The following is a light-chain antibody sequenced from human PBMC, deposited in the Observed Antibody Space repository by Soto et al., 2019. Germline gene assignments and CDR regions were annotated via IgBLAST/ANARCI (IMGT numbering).Light chain of an antibody. CDR2: WAS. Sequence: DIVMTQSPDSLSVSLGERATINCKSSQSVLYSSKNKNYLAWYQQRPGQPPKLLIYWASTRESGVPDRFSGSGSGKDFTFTISSLQAEDVAVYYCQQYYSTPLLTFGGGTKVEIK. CDR3: QQYYSTPLLT. J-gene: IGKJ4*01. CDR1: QSVLYSSKNKNY. V-gene: IGKV4-1*01.